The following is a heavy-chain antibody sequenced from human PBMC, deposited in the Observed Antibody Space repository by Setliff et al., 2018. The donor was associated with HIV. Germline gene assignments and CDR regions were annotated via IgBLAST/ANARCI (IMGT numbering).Heavy chain of an antibody. V-gene: IGHV4-34*01. CDR1: GGSLSDYY. J-gene: IGHJ4*02. CDR2: INHRGST. Sequence: KPSETLSLTCAGDGGSLSDYYWTRNRQSXGKGLEWXGXINHRGSTNYNPSLKXXXXVSVDTSXNXFALKLGSVTAADTAVYYCARESPSSSWFYFDFWGQGT. D-gene: IGHD6-13*01. CDR3: ARESPSSSWFYFDF.